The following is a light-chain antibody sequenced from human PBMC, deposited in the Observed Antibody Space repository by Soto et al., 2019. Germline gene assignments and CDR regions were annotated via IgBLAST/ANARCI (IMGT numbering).Light chain of an antibody. V-gene: IGKV3-15*01. CDR3: QQYNTWPPYT. CDR1: QSVSIN. Sequence: EIVMTQSPATLSVSPGERATLSCRASQSVSINLAWYQQKPGQAPRLLIYGASTRATGIPARFSGSGSGTEFTLNISSLQSEDFAVYYCQQYNTWPPYTFGQGTKLEIK. J-gene: IGKJ2*01. CDR2: GAS.